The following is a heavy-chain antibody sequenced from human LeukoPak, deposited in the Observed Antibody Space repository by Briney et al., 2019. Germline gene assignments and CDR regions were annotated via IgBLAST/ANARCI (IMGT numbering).Heavy chain of an antibody. V-gene: IGHV3-7*01. CDR3: VRDWGYDSSGYWQKYFDS. D-gene: IGHD3-22*01. CDR2: VNQDGTEK. J-gene: IGHJ4*02. CDR1: GFTFTSYW. Sequence: GGSLRLSCAASGFTFTSYWMSWVRQAPGKGLEWVANVNQDGTEKYYVRSVKGRFTISRDNAKNTLHLQMNSLRAEDTAVYYCVRDWGYDSSGYWQKYFDSWGQGTLVTVSS.